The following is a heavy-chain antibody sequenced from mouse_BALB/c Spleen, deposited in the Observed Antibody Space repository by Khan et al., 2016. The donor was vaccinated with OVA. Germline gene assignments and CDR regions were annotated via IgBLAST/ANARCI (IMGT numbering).Heavy chain of an antibody. V-gene: IGHV2-3*01. J-gene: IGHJ4*01. CDR3: VKQDHCTLYAVDY. Sequence: QVQLQQSGPGLVAPSQSLSITCTVSGFSLNSYGVSWVRQPPGKGLEWLGVIWGDGSTNYHSALISRLSISKDNSKSKVVLKLNSLPTDDTATYYCVKQDHCTLYAVDYWGQGTSVTVSS. CDR2: IWGDGST. CDR1: GFSLNSYG.